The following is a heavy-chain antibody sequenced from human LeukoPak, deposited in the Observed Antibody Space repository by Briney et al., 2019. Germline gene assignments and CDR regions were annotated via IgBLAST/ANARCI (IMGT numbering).Heavy chain of an antibody. CDR3: ARETPGAGHFDY. J-gene: IGHJ4*02. CDR1: GGTFSSYA. D-gene: IGHD7-27*01. Sequence: ASVKVSCKASGGTFSSYAISWVRQAPGQGLEWMGGIIPIFGTANYAQKFQGRVTITADESTSTAYMELSSLRSEDTAVYYCARETPGAGHFDYWGQGSLVTVSS. V-gene: IGHV1-69*13. CDR2: IIPIFGTA.